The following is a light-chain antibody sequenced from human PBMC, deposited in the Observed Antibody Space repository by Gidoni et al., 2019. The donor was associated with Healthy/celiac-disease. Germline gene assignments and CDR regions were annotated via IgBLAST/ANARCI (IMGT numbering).Light chain of an antibody. CDR3: QQRSNWPPEYT. Sequence: DIVLTQSPSSLSLSPGERATLTCRASQSVSSYLAWYQHKPGQAPRLLTYVASNRATGIPARFSCSGSGTDFTLTISSLEPEDYAVDYCQQRSNWPPEYTFGQGTKLEIK. J-gene: IGKJ2*01. CDR1: QSVSSY. V-gene: IGKV3-11*01. CDR2: VAS.